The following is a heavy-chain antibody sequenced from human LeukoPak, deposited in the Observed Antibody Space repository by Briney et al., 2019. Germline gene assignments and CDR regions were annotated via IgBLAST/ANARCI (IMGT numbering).Heavy chain of an antibody. Sequence: GGSLRLSCAASGFSVSNNYMNWVRQAPGKGLEWVSVIYSGGSTYYADSVKGRFTISRDDSKNTLYLQMNSLRAEDTAVYYCAREDYDFWSGYQNHGMDVWGQGTTVTVSS. CDR1: GFSVSNNY. J-gene: IGHJ6*02. CDR2: IYSGGST. V-gene: IGHV3-53*01. D-gene: IGHD3-3*01. CDR3: AREDYDFWSGYQNHGMDV.